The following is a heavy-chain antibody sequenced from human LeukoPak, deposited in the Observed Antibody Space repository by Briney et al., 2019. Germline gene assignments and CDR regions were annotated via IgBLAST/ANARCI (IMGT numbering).Heavy chain of an antibody. J-gene: IGHJ6*04. Sequence: GGSLRLSCAASGFTFSSYGMHWVRQAPGEGLEWVAVISYDGSNKYYADSVKGRFTNSRDNSKNTLYLQMNSLRAEDTAVYYCAKDLSSTGTGYYYGMDVWGKGTTVTVSS. CDR1: GFTFSSYG. D-gene: IGHD1-1*01. CDR2: ISYDGSNK. CDR3: AKDLSSTGTGYYYGMDV. V-gene: IGHV3-30*18.